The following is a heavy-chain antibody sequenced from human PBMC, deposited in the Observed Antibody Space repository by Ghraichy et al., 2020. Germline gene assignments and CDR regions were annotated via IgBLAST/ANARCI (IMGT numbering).Heavy chain of an antibody. V-gene: IGHV1-69*13. J-gene: IGHJ5*02. CDR3: ASCSSTSCYKNWFDP. CDR2: IIPIFGTA. D-gene: IGHD2-2*02. CDR1: GGTFSSYA. Sequence: SVKASCKASGGTFSSYAISWVRQAPGQGLEWMGGIIPIFGTANYAQKFQGRVTITADESTSTAYMELSSLRSEDTAVYYCASCSSTSCYKNWFDPWGQGTLVTVSS.